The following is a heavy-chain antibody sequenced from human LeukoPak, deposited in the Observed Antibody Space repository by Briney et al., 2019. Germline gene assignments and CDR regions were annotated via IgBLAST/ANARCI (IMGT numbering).Heavy chain of an antibody. Sequence: GGSLRLSCAASGFMFSSYTMHWVRQAPGKGLEYVSTISSNGGSTAYANSVKGRFTISRDNSKNTVYLQMNSLRAEDTAVYYCAKVTAPVTGTFDYWGQGTLVTVSS. CDR2: ISSNGGST. CDR3: AKVTAPVTGTFDY. CDR1: GFMFSSYT. V-gene: IGHV3-64*01. D-gene: IGHD2/OR15-2a*01. J-gene: IGHJ4*02.